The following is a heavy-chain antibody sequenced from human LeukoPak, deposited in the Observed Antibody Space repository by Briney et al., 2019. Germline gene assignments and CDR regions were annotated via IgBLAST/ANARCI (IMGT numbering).Heavy chain of an antibody. Sequence: ASVKVSCKASGYTFTSYGISWVRQAPGQGLEWMGWISAYNGNTNYAQKLQGRVTMTTDTSTSTAYMELRSLRSDDTAVYYCARDFPPLRPTSLGYCSSTSCYRGNLFDPWGQGTLVTVSS. D-gene: IGHD2-2*01. CDR2: ISAYNGNT. CDR1: GYTFTSYG. CDR3: ARDFPPLRPTSLGYCSSTSCYRGNLFDP. V-gene: IGHV1-18*01. J-gene: IGHJ5*02.